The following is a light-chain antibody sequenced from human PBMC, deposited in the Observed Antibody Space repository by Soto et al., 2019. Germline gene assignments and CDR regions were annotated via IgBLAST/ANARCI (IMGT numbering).Light chain of an antibody. CDR2: DVS. CDR3: CSYAGSYIYVV. Sequence: QPVLTQPRSVSGSPGQSVTISCTGTSSDVGGYNYVSWYQQHPGKAPKLMIYDVSKRPSGVPDRFSGSKSGNTASLTISGLQAEDEADYYCCSYAGSYIYVVFGGGTKLTVL. V-gene: IGLV2-11*01. CDR1: SSDVGGYNY. J-gene: IGLJ2*01.